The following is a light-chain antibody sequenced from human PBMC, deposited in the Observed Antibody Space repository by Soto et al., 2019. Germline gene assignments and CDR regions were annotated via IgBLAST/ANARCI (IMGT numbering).Light chain of an antibody. Sequence: DIQMTQSPSTLSASVGDRVTITCRASQSIDTWLAWYQQKPGRAPKLLLYEVSNLQSGVPPRFSGSGSGTEFTLTITSLQPGDFATYCCQQYNGYPWTFGQGTKVEIK. CDR2: EVS. V-gene: IGKV1-5*01. J-gene: IGKJ1*01. CDR1: QSIDTW. CDR3: QQYNGYPWT.